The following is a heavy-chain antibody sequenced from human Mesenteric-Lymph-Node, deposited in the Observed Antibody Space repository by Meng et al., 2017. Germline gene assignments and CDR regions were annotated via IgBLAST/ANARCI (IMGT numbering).Heavy chain of an antibody. CDR3: ARDRSGGYNWFDP. V-gene: IGHV4-61*02. D-gene: IGHD6-19*01. CDR1: GGSISSGSYY. CDR2: IYTSGST. Sequence: SETLSLTCTVSGGSISSGSYYWSWIRQPAGKGLEWIGRIYTSGSTNYNPSLKSRVTISVDTSKNQFSLKLTSVTAADTAVYYCARDRSGGYNWFDPWGQGALVTVSS. J-gene: IGHJ5*02.